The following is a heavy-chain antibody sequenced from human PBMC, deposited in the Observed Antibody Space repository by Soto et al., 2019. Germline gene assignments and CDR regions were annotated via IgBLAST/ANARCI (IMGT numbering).Heavy chain of an antibody. D-gene: IGHD3-10*01. V-gene: IGHV1-18*01. CDR1: GYSFTRHG. CDR2: ISVKKGDT. J-gene: IGHJ6*02. Sequence: QVQLVQSGPEVKKPGASVKVSCKASGYSFTRHGVSWVRQAPGEGLEWMGWISVKKGDTNYAQKFQGRLTLTTDPSAATAYMELRSLGSDDTAVYYCARDAAYNGSGGGLYGMDVWGQETTVTASS. CDR3: ARDAAYNGSGGGLYGMDV.